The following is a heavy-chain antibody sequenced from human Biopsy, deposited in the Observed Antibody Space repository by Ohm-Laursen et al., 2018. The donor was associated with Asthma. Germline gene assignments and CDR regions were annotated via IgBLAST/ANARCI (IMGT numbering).Heavy chain of an antibody. D-gene: IGHD6-19*01. V-gene: IGHV3-30*03. Sequence: SLRLSCSASGFTFSKSAMHWVRQAPGKGLEWVAVISYDGSTNYYADSVKGRFTISRDNSKNTLYLQMSSLRVEDTAVYYCARDSYSSGLYDDFESWGQGTLVTVSS. CDR3: ARDSYSSGLYDDFES. J-gene: IGHJ4*02. CDR1: GFTFSKSA. CDR2: ISYDGSTN.